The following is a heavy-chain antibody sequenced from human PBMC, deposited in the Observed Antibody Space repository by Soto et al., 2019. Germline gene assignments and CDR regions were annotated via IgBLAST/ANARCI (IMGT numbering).Heavy chain of an antibody. CDR2: ISGSGGST. CDR1: GFTFSSYA. V-gene: IGHV3-23*01. CDR3: AKGYCSSTSCYQGVDYYYGMDV. D-gene: IGHD2-2*01. Sequence: GGSLRLSCAASGFTFSSYAMSWVRQAPGKGLEWVSAISGSGGSTYYADSVKGRFTISRDNSKNTLYLQMNSLRAEDTAVYYCAKGYCSSTSCYQGVDYYYGMDVWGQGTTVTVS. J-gene: IGHJ6*02.